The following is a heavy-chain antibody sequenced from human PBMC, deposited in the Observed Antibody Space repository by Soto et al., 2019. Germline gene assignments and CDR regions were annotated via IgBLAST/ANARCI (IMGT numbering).Heavy chain of an antibody. CDR2: IYYSGST. Sequence: SETLSLTCTVSGGSISSYYWSWIRQPPGKGLEWIGYIYYSGSTNYNPSLKSRVTISVDTSKNQFSLKLSSVTAADTAVYYCATSTTSLFGVVIIPSPPYMDVWGKGTTVTVSS. D-gene: IGHD3-3*01. CDR1: GGSISSYY. V-gene: IGHV4-59*08. J-gene: IGHJ6*03. CDR3: ATSTTSLFGVVIIPSPPYMDV.